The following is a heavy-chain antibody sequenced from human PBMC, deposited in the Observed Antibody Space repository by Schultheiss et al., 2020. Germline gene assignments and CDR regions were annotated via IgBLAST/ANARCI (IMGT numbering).Heavy chain of an antibody. J-gene: IGHJ2*01. CDR2: IYYSGST. D-gene: IGHD1-7*01. CDR1: GGSISSYY. V-gene: IGHV4-59*01. Sequence: SQTLSLTCTVSGGSISSYYWSWIRQPPGKGLEWIGYIYYSGSTNYNPSLKSRVTISVDTSKNQFSLKLSSVTAADTAVYYCARAVWNYVWYFDLWGRGTL. CDR3: ARAVWNYVWYFDL.